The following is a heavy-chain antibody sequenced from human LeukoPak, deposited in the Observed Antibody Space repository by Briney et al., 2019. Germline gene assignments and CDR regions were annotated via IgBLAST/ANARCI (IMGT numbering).Heavy chain of an antibody. CDR1: GYTFTGYY. CDR3: ARDTAVAGRRVGFDY. D-gene: IGHD6-19*01. V-gene: IGHV1-2*06. Sequence: GASVKVSCKASGYTFTGYYMHWVRQAPGQGLEWMGRINPNGGGTNYAQKFQGRVTMTRDTSISTAYMELSRLRSDDTAVYYCARDTAVAGRRVGFDYWGQGTLVTVSS. J-gene: IGHJ4*02. CDR2: INPNGGGT.